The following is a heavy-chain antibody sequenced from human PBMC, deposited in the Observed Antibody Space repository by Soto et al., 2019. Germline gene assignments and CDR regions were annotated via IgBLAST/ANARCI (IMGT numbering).Heavy chain of an antibody. J-gene: IGHJ6*02. V-gene: IGHV3-30*18. Sequence: GGSLRLSCAASGFTFSSYGMHWVRQAPGKGLEWVAVISYDGSNKYYADSVKGRFTISRDNSKNTLYLQMNSLRAEDMAVYYCAKDQSVATIKGNGMDVWGQGTTVTVSS. CDR1: GFTFSSYG. D-gene: IGHD5-12*01. CDR3: AKDQSVATIKGNGMDV. CDR2: ISYDGSNK.